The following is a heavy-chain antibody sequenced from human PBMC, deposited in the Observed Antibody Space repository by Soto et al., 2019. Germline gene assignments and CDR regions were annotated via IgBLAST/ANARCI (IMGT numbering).Heavy chain of an antibody. Sequence: QVQLVQSGAEVKKPGASVKVSCKASGYTFTGYGIGWVRQAPGQGLEWMGWISGYNANTNYPQKLQGRITMTTDTSTSTAYMEQRSLRSDDTAVYYCARGGYYYDSSGYYSDYWGQGTLVTVSS. CDR2: ISGYNANT. CDR3: ARGGYYYDSSGYYSDY. V-gene: IGHV1-18*01. J-gene: IGHJ4*02. D-gene: IGHD3-22*01. CDR1: GYTFTGYG.